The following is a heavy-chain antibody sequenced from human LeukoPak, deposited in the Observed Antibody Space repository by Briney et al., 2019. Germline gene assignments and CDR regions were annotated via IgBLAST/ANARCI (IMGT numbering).Heavy chain of an antibody. CDR2: IYYSGST. Sequence: TSETLSLTCTASGGSISSYYWSWIRQPPGKGLEWIGYIYYSGSTNYNPSLKSRVAISVDTSKNQFSLKLSSVTAADTAVYYCARGKISPFYYYYMDVWGKGTTVTVSS. J-gene: IGHJ6*03. V-gene: IGHV4-59*12. CDR3: ARGKISPFYYYYMDV. CDR1: GGSISSYY.